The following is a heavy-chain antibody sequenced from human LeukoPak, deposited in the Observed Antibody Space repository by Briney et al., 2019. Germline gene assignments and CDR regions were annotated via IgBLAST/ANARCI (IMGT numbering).Heavy chain of an antibody. CDR2: IKQDGSEK. D-gene: IGHD3-16*02. V-gene: IGHV3-7*01. CDR3: ARLSYYDYVWRSYRSPPHSDY. J-gene: IGHJ4*02. CDR1: GGSISSSTYY. Sequence: ETLSLTCTASGGSISSSTYYWDWIRQPPGKGLEWVANIKQDGSEKYYVDSVKGRFTISRDNAKNSLYLQMNSLRAEDTAVYYCARLSYYDYVWRSYRSPPHSDYWGQGTLVTVSS.